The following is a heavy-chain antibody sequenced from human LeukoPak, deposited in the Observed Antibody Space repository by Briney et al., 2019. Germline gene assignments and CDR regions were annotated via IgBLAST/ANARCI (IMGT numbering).Heavy chain of an antibody. V-gene: IGHV3-30*18. CDR2: ISYDGSNK. Sequence: GGSLRLSCAASGFTFSSYGMHWVRQAPGKGLEWVAVISYDGSNKYYADSVKGRFTISRDNSKNTLYLQMNSLRAEDTAVYYCAKPARTDYADYWGQGTLVTVSS. CDR3: AKPARTDYADY. D-gene: IGHD1-14*01. CDR1: GFTFSSYG. J-gene: IGHJ4*02.